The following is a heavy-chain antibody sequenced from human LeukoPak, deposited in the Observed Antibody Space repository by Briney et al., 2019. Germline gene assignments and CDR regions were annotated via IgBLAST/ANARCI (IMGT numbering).Heavy chain of an antibody. V-gene: IGHV5-51*01. CDR2: IYPRNSNT. D-gene: IGHD2-21*02. CDR1: GYSSATYW. CDR3: ARLDSAGDWLY. J-gene: IGHJ4*02. Sequence: PGESLKISCQGSGYSSATYWIGWVRQMPGKGLEWMGIIYPRNSNTRYSPSFQGQVTISADTSINTAYLQWSTLKASDTAMYYCARLDSAGDWLYWGQGTLVTVSS.